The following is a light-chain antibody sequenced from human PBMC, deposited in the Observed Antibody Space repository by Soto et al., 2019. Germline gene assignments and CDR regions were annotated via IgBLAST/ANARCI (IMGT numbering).Light chain of an antibody. Sequence: DRKMTQSPSTLSGHVGDRVTITCRASQTISSWLAWYQQKPGKAPKLLIYKASTLKSGVPSRFSGSGSGTEFTLTISSLQPDDFATYYCPHYNSYSEAFGQGTKVDIK. CDR2: KAS. V-gene: IGKV1-5*03. J-gene: IGKJ1*01. CDR3: PHYNSYSEA. CDR1: QTISSW.